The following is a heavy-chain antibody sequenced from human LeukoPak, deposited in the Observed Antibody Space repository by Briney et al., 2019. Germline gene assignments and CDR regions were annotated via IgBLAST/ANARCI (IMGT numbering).Heavy chain of an antibody. J-gene: IGHJ6*03. D-gene: IGHD3-3*01. V-gene: IGHV3-21*01. CDR2: ISSSSSYI. CDR1: GFTFSSYS. Sequence: PGGSLRLSCAASGFTFSSYSMNWVRQAPGKGLEWVSSISSSSSYIYYADSVKGRFTISRDNAKNSLYLQMNSLRAEDTAVYYCARGPSQPIYDFWSGYYPGNYYYMDVWGKGTRSPSP. CDR3: ARGPSQPIYDFWSGYYPGNYYYMDV.